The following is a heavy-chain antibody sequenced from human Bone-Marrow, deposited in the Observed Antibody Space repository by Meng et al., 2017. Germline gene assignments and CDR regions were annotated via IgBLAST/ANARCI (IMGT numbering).Heavy chain of an antibody. Sequence: GESLKISCAASGFTFSSYEMNWVRQAPGKGLEWVSYISSSGSTIYYADSVKGRFTISRDNAKNSLYLQMNSLRAEDTALYYCARDTTEITMVRGGVDHFDYWGQGTLVTVSS. V-gene: IGHV3-48*03. J-gene: IGHJ4*02. D-gene: IGHD3-10*01. CDR1: GFTFSSYE. CDR2: ISSSGSTI. CDR3: ARDTTEITMVRGGVDHFDY.